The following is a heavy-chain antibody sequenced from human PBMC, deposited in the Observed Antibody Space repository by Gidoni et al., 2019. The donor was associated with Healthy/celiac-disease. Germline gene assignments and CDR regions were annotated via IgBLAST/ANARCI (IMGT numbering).Heavy chain of an antibody. CDR1: GYPFTGYY. V-gene: IGHV1-2*06. CDR2: INPNSGGT. D-gene: IGHD5-12*01. Sequence: QVQLVQSGAEVKKPGASVKVSCKASGYPFTGYYMHWVRQAPGQGLEWMGRINPNSGGTNYAQKFQGRVTMTRDTSISTAYMELSRLRSDDTAVYYCARGRNIVATIPRIPFDYWGQGTLVTVSS. CDR3: ARGRNIVATIPRIPFDY. J-gene: IGHJ4*02.